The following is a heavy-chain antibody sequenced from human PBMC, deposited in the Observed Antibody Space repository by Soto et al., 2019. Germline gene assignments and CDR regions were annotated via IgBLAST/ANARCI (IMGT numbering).Heavy chain of an antibody. J-gene: IGHJ4*02. V-gene: IGHV4-31*03. CDR3: ARGATYYDILTGDYAPQYYFDY. D-gene: IGHD3-9*01. CDR2: IYYSGST. CDR1: GGSIIRGGYY. Sequence: SETLSLTCTVSGGSIIRGGYYWSLIRQHPGKGLEWIGYIYYSGSTYYNPSLKSRVTISVDTSKNQFSLKLSSVTAADTAVYYCARGATYYDILTGDYAPQYYFDYWGQGTLVTVSS.